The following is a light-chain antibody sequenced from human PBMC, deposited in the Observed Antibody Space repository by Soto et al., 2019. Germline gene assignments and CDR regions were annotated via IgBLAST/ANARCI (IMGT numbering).Light chain of an antibody. Sequence: EIVLTQSPATLSLSPGERATLSCRASQSISTYLAWYQQKPGQAPRLLIYEASNRASGIPARFSGSGSGTDFTLTISSLEHEDFAVYYCQQRSNWPPITFGQGTRLEIK. CDR2: EAS. CDR3: QQRSNWPPIT. J-gene: IGKJ5*01. V-gene: IGKV3-11*01. CDR1: QSISTY.